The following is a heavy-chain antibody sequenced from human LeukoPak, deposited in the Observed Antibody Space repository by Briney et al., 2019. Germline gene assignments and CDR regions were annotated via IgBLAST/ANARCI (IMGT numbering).Heavy chain of an antibody. J-gene: IGHJ4*02. D-gene: IGHD6-19*01. V-gene: IGHV3-23*01. CDR2: ISGSGGST. CDR1: GFTFSSYA. Sequence: GGSLRLSCAASGFTFSSYAMSWVRQAPGKGLEWVSAISGSGGSTYHADSVKGRFTISRDISKNTLYLQMNSLRAEDTAVYYCAKSFSGWYYFDYWGQGTLITVSS. CDR3: AKSFSGWYYFDY.